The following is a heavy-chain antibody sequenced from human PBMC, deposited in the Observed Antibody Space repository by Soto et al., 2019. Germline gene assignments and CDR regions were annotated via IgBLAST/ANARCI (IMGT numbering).Heavy chain of an antibody. CDR2: ISCNSGSI. V-gene: IGHV3-9*01. Sequence: EVQLVESGGGLVQPGRSLRLSCAASGFTFDDYAMHWVRQAPGKGLEWVSGISCNSGSIRYADSVKGRLTISRDNAKHSLYLPMNSLSAEDTTLYYCATGIDPFGGWYDFDIWGQGTIVTFAS. CDR1: GFTFDDYA. D-gene: IGHD6-19*01. J-gene: IGHJ3*02. CDR3: ATGIDPFGGWYDFDI.